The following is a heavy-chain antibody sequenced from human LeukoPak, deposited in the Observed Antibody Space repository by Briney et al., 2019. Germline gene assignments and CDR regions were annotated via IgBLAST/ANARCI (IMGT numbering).Heavy chain of an antibody. D-gene: IGHD3/OR15-3a*01. V-gene: IGHV3-7*03. Sequence: TGGSLRLSCAASGFTFRSHAMSWVRQAPGKGLEWVANIKLDGSEKNYVDSVKGRFTISRDNTKNSLYLQMNSLRAEDTAVFYCARDQYDTWSRRGNFDSWGQGTLVIVSS. CDR2: IKLDGSEK. CDR1: GFTFRSHA. CDR3: ARDQYDTWSRRGNFDS. J-gene: IGHJ4*02.